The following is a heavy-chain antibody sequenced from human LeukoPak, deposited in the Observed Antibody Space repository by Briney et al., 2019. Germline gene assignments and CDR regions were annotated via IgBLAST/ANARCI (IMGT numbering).Heavy chain of an antibody. Sequence: ASVKVSCKASGYTFTSYGISWVRQAPGQGLEWMGWISAYNGNTNYAQKFQGRVTMTRDTSISTAYMELSRLRSDDTAVYYCAVPGSDAFDIWGQGTMVTVSS. CDR2: ISAYNGNT. CDR3: AVPGSDAFDI. V-gene: IGHV1-18*01. J-gene: IGHJ3*02. D-gene: IGHD3-10*01. CDR1: GYTFTSYG.